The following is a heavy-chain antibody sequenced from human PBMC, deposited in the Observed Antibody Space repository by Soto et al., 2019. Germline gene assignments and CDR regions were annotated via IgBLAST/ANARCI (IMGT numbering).Heavy chain of an antibody. Sequence: QVQVVESGGGVVQPGTSLRLSCAASGFAFTNYGFHWVRQAPGKGLEWVAHISNDGTKKFYADSVKGRFTISRDNSETTVYLHLTSLRPDDTALFCCARDVAMPTGLGLGYWGQGTLVTVSS. CDR3: ARDVAMPTGLGLGY. D-gene: IGHD4-4*01. V-gene: IGHV3-30*03. CDR1: GFAFTNYG. CDR2: ISNDGTKK. J-gene: IGHJ4*02.